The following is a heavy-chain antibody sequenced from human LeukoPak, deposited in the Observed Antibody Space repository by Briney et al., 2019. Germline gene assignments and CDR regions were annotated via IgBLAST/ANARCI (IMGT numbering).Heavy chain of an antibody. J-gene: IGHJ4*02. CDR1: GGSVSSGDYY. CDR3: ARRSDCSGGSCYSSFSYYFDY. CDR2: IYYSGST. V-gene: IGHV4-30-4*01. D-gene: IGHD2-15*01. Sequence: SETLSLTCTVSGGSVSSGDYYWSWVRQPPGKGLEWIGYIYYSGSTYYNPSLKSRVTISVDTSKNQFSLKLSSVTAADTAVYYCARRSDCSGGSCYSSFSYYFDYWGQGTLATVSS.